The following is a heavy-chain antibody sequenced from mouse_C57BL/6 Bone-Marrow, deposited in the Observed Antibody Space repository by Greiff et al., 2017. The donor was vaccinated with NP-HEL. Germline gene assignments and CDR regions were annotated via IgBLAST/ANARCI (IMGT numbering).Heavy chain of an antibody. CDR2: ISNGGGST. D-gene: IGHD2-2*01. CDR3: ARGYAPFAY. J-gene: IGHJ3*01. V-gene: IGHV5-12*01. CDR1: GFTFSDYY. Sequence: EVKLVESGGGLVQPGGSLKLSCAASGFTFSDYYMYWVRQTPEKRLEWVAYISNGGGSTYYPDTVKGRFTISRDNAKNTLYLQMSRLKSEDTAMYYCARGYAPFAYWGQGTLVTVSA.